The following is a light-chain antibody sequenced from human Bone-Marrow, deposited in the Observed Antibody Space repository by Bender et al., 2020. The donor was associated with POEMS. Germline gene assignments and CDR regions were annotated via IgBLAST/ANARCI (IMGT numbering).Light chain of an antibody. Sequence: QSVLTQPPSVSGAPGQRVTISCTGSSSNIGANYDVHWYQQLPETAPKLLIFADSNRPSGVPDRFSGSKSGTSASLAITGLQAEDEADYYCCSYAGSSTWVFGGGTKVTVL. CDR3: CSYAGSSTWV. CDR2: ADS. J-gene: IGLJ3*02. V-gene: IGLV1-40*01. CDR1: SSNIGANYD.